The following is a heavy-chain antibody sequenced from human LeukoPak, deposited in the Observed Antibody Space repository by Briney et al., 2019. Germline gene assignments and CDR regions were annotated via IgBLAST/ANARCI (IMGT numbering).Heavy chain of an antibody. V-gene: IGHV4-39*07. J-gene: IGHJ4*02. Sequence: KPSETLSLTCSVFGDSISSNTYYWGWIRQPPGKGLDWIGSIYYNGRPYYTPSHKSRVTISLDTSRNQFSLRLSSVTAADTAVYYCARDPTSGSFDYWGQGNLVTVSS. CDR3: ARDPTSGSFDY. D-gene: IGHD3-10*01. CDR2: IYYNGRP. CDR1: GDSISSNTYY.